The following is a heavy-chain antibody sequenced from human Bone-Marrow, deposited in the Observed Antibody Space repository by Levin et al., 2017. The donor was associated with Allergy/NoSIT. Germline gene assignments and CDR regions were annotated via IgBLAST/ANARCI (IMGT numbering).Heavy chain of an antibody. J-gene: IGHJ4*02. CDR3: ARDGPILKYDH. V-gene: IGHV3-48*03. CDR2: ITATGDTV. CDR1: GFTFSDYE. Sequence: GESLKISCLVSGFTFSDYEMHWVRQAPGKGLEWVSYITATGDTVSYADSVQGRFTISRDNAKNSLFLSMNSLRVEDTAVYYCARDGPILKYDHWGQGTLVTVSS.